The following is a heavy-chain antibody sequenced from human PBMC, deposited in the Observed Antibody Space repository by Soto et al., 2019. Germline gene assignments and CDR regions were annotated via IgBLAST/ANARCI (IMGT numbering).Heavy chain of an antibody. CDR1: GFTFSSYG. V-gene: IGHV3-33*01. CDR3: AREGQQREPGYVHYYGMDV. J-gene: IGHJ6*02. D-gene: IGHD6-13*01. CDR2: IWYDGSNK. Sequence: ESGGGVVQPGRSLRLSCAASGFTFSSYGMHWVRQAPGKGLEWVAVIWYDGSNKYYADSVKGRFTISRDNSKNTLYLQMNSLRAEDTAVYYCAREGQQREPGYVHYYGMDVWGQGTTVTVSS.